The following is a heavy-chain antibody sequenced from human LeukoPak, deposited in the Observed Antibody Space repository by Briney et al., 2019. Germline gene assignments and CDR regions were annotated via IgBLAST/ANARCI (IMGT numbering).Heavy chain of an antibody. CDR3: ARVLTYSSSSVSAFDI. V-gene: IGHV4-59*01. CDR1: GGSLSSYY. J-gene: IGHJ3*02. CDR2: IYYSGST. Sequence: PSETLSLTCTVSGGSLSSYYWSWTRQPPGKGLEWIGYIYYSGSTYDNPSLKSRVTISRDTSKNQFSLKLSSVTAADTAVYYCARVLTYSSSSVSAFDIWGQGTMVTVSS. D-gene: IGHD6-13*01.